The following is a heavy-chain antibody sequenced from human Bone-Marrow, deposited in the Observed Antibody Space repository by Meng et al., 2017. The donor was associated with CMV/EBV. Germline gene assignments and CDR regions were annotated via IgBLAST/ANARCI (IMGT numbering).Heavy chain of an antibody. Sequence: FSSYAISWVRQAPGQGLEWMGGIIPIFGTANYAQKFQGRVTITADKSTSTAYMELSSLRSEDTAVYYCASTPRGWYYDFWSGYLDYWGQGTLVTVSS. CDR3: ASTPRGWYYDFWSGYLDY. V-gene: IGHV1-69*06. CDR2: IIPIFGTA. J-gene: IGHJ4*02. D-gene: IGHD3-3*01. CDR1: FSSYA.